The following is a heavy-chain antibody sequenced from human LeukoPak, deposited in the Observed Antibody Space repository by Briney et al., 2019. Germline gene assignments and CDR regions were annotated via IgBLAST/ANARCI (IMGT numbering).Heavy chain of an antibody. Sequence: GGSLRLSCAASGFTFSSYGMHWVRQAPGKGLEWVAVISYDGSNKYYADSVKGRFTISRDNSKNTLYPQMNSLRAEDTAVYYCAKDSLPAAIHTHLDYWGQGTLVTVSS. CDR3: AKDSLPAAIHTHLDY. CDR2: ISYDGSNK. D-gene: IGHD2-2*01. V-gene: IGHV3-30*18. CDR1: GFTFSSYG. J-gene: IGHJ4*02.